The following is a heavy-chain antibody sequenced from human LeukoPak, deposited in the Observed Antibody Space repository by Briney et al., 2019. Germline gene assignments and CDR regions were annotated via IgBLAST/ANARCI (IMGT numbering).Heavy chain of an antibody. Sequence: GGSLRLSCAASGFTFSSYSMNWVRQAPGKGLEWVSYISSSGSTKYYADSVKGRFTISRDSTKNSLYLRMNSLRAEDTAVYYCARLLGPRDYWGQGTLVTVSS. CDR2: ISSSGSTK. J-gene: IGHJ4*02. CDR3: ARLLGPRDY. CDR1: GFTFSSYS. V-gene: IGHV3-48*04.